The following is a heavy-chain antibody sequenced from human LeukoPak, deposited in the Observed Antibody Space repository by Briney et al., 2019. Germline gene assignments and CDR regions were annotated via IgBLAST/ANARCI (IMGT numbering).Heavy chain of an antibody. J-gene: IGHJ4*02. D-gene: IGHD1-1*01. CDR2: INHSGST. Sequence: SETLSLTCAVYGGSFSGYYWSWIRQPPGKGLEWIGEINHSGSTNYNPSLKSRVTISVDTSKNQFSLKLSSVTAADTAVYYCASSTGTTGGVQGLKKRPLFDYWGQGTLVTVSS. CDR3: ASSTGTTGGVQGLKKRPLFDY. CDR1: GGSFSGYY. V-gene: IGHV4-34*01.